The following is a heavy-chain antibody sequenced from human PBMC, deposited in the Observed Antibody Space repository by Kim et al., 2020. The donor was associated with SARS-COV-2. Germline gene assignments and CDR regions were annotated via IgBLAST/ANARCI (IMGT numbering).Heavy chain of an antibody. Sequence: SETLSLTCTVSGGSISSGGYYWSWIRQHPGKGLEWIGYIYYSGSTYYNPSLKSRVTISVDTSKNQFSLKLSSVTAADTAVYYCARDVHMVRGDLRAFDIWGQGTMVTVSS. J-gene: IGHJ3*02. D-gene: IGHD3-10*01. CDR3: ARDVHMVRGDLRAFDI. CDR2: IYYSGST. CDR1: GGSISSGGYY. V-gene: IGHV4-31*03.